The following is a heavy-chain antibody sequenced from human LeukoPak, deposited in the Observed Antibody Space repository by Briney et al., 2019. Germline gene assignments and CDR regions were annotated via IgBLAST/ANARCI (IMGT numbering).Heavy chain of an antibody. D-gene: IGHD3-3*01. V-gene: IGHV3-48*03. CDR2: IESSGSSI. CDR3: VTQGRSAILGI. J-gene: IGHJ3*02. Sequence: PGGSLRLSCAASGFTFSSYEMNWVRQAPGKGLEWVSYIESSGSSIYYADSVKGRFTISRDNAKNSLYLQMNSLRAEDTAVYYCVTQGRSAILGIWGQGTMVTVSS. CDR1: GFTFSSYE.